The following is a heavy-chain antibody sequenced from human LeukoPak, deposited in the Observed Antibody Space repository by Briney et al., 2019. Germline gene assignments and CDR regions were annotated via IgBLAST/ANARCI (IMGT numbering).Heavy chain of an antibody. J-gene: IGHJ4*02. CDR1: GGSISSYY. V-gene: IGHV4-59*01. D-gene: IGHD1-26*01. CDR2: IYYSGST. CDR3: ARDRAGAIDY. Sequence: SETLSLTCTVSGGSISSYYWSWIRQPPGKGLEWIGYIYYSGSTNYNPSLKSRVTISVDTSKNLFSLKLSSVTAADTAVYYCARDRAGAIDYWGQGTLVTVSS.